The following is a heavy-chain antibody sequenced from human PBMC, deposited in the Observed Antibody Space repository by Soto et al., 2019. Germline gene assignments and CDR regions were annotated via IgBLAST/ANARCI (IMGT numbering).Heavy chain of an antibody. CDR2: MDKVGTAS. D-gene: IGHD3-10*01. J-gene: IGHJ6*03. CDR3: ARGWFGPDV. V-gene: IGHV3-74*01. CDR1: EFTFSGRS. Sequence: EVQLVESGGGLVQPGGSLRLSCAASEFTFSGRSVHWVRQAPGKGLVWVSGMDKVGTASDYADSVKSRFTSSRDNAKNTVYLQMNRLRFEDTAVYYCARGWFGPDVWGKGTTVTVSS.